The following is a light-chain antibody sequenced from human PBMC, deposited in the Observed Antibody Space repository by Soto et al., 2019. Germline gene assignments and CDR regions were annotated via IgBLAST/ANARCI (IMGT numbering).Light chain of an antibody. J-gene: IGLJ2*01. CDR3: QFYDTSLSVV. V-gene: IGLV1-40*01. Sequence: QSVLTQPPSVSGAPGQRVNISCTGSSSNIGAGYDVHWYQQLPGTAPKLLIYGNSNRPSGVPDRFSGSKSGTSASLAITGLQAEDEADYYCQFYDTSLSVVFGGGTKLTVL. CDR1: SSNIGAGYD. CDR2: GNS.